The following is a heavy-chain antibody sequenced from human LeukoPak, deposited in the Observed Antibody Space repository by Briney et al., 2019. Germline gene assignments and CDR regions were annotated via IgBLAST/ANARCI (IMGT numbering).Heavy chain of an antibody. V-gene: IGHV3-48*03. D-gene: IGHD7-27*01. CDR3: VRLRFWGFDY. J-gene: IGHJ4*02. CDR2: ISSSGSTI. Sequence: GGSLRLSCSASGFTFSSYEMNWVRQAPGKGLEWVSHISSSGSTIYYAESVKGRFTISRDNAKNSLYLQMNSLRAEDRAVYYCVRLRFWGFDYWGQGTLATVSS. CDR1: GFTFSSYE.